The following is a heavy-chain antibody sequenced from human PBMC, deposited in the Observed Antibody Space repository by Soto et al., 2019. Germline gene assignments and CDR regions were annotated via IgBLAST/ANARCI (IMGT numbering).Heavy chain of an antibody. V-gene: IGHV4-4*07. CDR2: INTDGLS. Sequence: PSETLSLTCIVSGVSITSYYCSWIRQSAGGGLEWMGRINTDGLSTYSPSFKSRLTMSLDTSKNQVSLRLISVTAADTAVYFCARVPVAVAATEDYYGLDVWGQGTTVTVSS. D-gene: IGHD2-15*01. CDR1: GVSITSYY. J-gene: IGHJ6*02. CDR3: ARVPVAVAATEDYYGLDV.